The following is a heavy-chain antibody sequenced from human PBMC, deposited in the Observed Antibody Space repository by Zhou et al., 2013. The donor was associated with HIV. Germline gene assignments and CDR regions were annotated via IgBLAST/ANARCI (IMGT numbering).Heavy chain of an antibody. D-gene: IGHD7-27*01. Sequence: QVQLVQSGAEVKQPGSSVKVSCKASGGTFTKYAMTWVRQAPGHGLEWMGGITPYLGTTDYSPRFRGRLTVTTDESSTTAYMELAGLTSDDTAVYYCAREPTGEYWYLDLWGRGTLVTVSS. CDR3: AREPTGEYWYLDL. CDR2: ITPYLGTT. CDR1: GGTFTKYA. V-gene: IGHV1-69*05. J-gene: IGHJ2*01.